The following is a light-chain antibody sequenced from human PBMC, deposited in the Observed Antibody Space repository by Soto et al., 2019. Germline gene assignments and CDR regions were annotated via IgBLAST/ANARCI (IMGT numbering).Light chain of an antibody. J-gene: IGKJ1*01. CDR3: QIYNTSPWT. CDR2: GAS. CDR1: QSVTSY. Sequence: EIVLTQSPSTLSLSPGERATLSCRASQSVTSYLAWYQQKPGQAPRLLIYGASTRAAGSPDRFSGSGSGTDFTLTISRLEPEDFAFYYCQIYNTSPWTFGQGTKVDIK. V-gene: IGKV3-20*01.